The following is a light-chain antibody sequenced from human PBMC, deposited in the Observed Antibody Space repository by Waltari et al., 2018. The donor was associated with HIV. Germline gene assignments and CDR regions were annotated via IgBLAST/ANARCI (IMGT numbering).Light chain of an antibody. J-gene: IGLJ3*02. V-gene: IGLV3-21*04. Sequence: SYVLTQPPSVSVAPGKTARITCGGKNIGSKSVHWYQQKPGQAPVLVIYDDSDRPSGIPERFAGSNSGNTATLTISRVEAGDEADYYCQVWDTNSHHPGVFGGGTKLTVL. CDR3: QVWDTNSHHPGV. CDR1: NIGSKS. CDR2: DDS.